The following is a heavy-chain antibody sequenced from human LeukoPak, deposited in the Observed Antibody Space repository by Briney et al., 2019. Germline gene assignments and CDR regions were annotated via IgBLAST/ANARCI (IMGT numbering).Heavy chain of an antibody. J-gene: IGHJ4*02. D-gene: IGHD1-14*01. CDR2: IAYDGSRA. CDR3: TRYNNDHFDY. Sequence: PGGSLRLSCAGSGFTFGGYGKHWFRQTPGKGLEWVAVIAYDGSRAFYADSVKGRFTISRDNSKNTMSVQMDDLRAEDTAVYYCTRYNNDHFDYWGQGTLVTVPS. V-gene: IGHV3-33*01. CDR1: GFTFGGYG.